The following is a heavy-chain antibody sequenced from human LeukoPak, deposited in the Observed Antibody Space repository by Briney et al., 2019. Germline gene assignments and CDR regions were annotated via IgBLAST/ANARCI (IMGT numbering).Heavy chain of an antibody. CDR2: IWYDGSNK. J-gene: IGHJ4*02. V-gene: IGHV3-33*01. D-gene: IGHD7-27*01. Sequence: PGRSLRLSCAASGFTFSSYGMHWVRQAPGKGLEWVAVIWYDGSNKYYADSVKGRFTISRDNSKNTLYLQMNSLRAEDTAVYYCAGTGDEIDYWGQGTLVTVSS. CDR3: AGTGDEIDY. CDR1: GFTFSSYG.